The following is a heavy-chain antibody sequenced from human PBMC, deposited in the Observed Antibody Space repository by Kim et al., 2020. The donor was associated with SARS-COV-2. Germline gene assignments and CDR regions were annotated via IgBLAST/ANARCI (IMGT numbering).Heavy chain of an antibody. CDR2: SRNKADTYTT. Sequence: GGSLRLSCAASGFSFSDHYMDWVRQAPGKGLEWVGRSRNKADTYTTEYAASVKGRVTISRDDSKNLLYLQMNSLKPDDTAVYYCAREGRYSSGWYLPAFDIWGQGTMVTVSS. CDR1: GFSFSDHY. V-gene: IGHV3-72*01. J-gene: IGHJ3*02. CDR3: AREGRYSSGWYLPAFDI. D-gene: IGHD6-19*01.